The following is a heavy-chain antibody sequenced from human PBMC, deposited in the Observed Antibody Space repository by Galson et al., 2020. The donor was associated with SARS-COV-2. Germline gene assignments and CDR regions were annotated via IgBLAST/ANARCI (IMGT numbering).Heavy chain of an antibody. Sequence: GGSLRLSCVVSGFTFSSSTMTWVRQTPGKGLEWVSAISGSGRNTYYSDSVRGRFTISRDNSKDTLFLEMNSLRAEDTAVYFCAKDPFVDYTLGDYYFDYWGQGTLVTVSS. CDR2: ISGSGRNT. J-gene: IGHJ4*02. CDR3: AKDPFVDYTLGDYYFDY. V-gene: IGHV3-23*01. D-gene: IGHD4-4*01. CDR1: GFTFSSST.